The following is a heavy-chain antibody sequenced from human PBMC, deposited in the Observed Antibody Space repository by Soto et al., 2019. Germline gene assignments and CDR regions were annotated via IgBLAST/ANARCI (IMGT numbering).Heavy chain of an antibody. CDR3: ARVVDIVATNFDY. V-gene: IGHV4-34*01. CDR2: INHSGST. J-gene: IGHJ4*02. D-gene: IGHD5-12*01. Sequence: SETLSLTCAVYGGSFSGYYWSWIRQPPGKGLEWIGEINHSGSTNYNPSLKSRVTISVDTSKNQFSLKLSSVTAADTAVYYCARVVDIVATNFDYWGQGTLVTVSS. CDR1: GGSFSGYY.